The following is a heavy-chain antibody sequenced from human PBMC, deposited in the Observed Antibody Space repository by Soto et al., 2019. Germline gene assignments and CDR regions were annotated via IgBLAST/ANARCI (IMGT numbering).Heavy chain of an antibody. CDR2: ISSSGSPI. V-gene: IGHV3-48*03. D-gene: IGHD2-2*02. Sequence: LRLSCAASGFTFSSYEMNWVRQAPGKGLEWVSYISSSGSPIYYADSVKGRFTISRDNAKNSLYLQMNSLRAEDTAVYYCARSWGVYCSSTSCYSPWFDPWGQGTLVTVSS. J-gene: IGHJ5*02. CDR1: GFTFSSYE. CDR3: ARSWGVYCSSTSCYSPWFDP.